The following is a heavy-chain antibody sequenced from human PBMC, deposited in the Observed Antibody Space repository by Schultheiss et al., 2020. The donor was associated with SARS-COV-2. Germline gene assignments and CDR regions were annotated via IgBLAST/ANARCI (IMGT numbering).Heavy chain of an antibody. Sequence: GGSLRLSCAASGFTFSSYAMHWVRQAPGKGLEWVAVISYDGNNKYYADSVKGRFTISRDNSKNTLYLQMNSLRAEDTAVYYCARGKSGLFEMGYWGQGTLVTVSS. CDR3: ARGKSGLFEMGY. CDR2: ISYDGNNK. J-gene: IGHJ4*02. CDR1: GFTFSSYA. V-gene: IGHV3-30*14. D-gene: IGHD2-8*01.